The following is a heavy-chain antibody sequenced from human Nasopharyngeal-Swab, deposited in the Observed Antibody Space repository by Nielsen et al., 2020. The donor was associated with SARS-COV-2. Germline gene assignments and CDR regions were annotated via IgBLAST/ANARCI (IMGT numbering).Heavy chain of an antibody. V-gene: IGHV1-46*01. D-gene: IGHD6-19*01. CDR3: ARKRGEQWLSQFDY. CDR2: INPSGGST. J-gene: IGHJ4*02. Sequence: ASVKVSCKASGYTFTSYYMHWVRQAPGQGLEWMGIINPSGGSTSYAQKFQGRVTMTRDTSTSTAYMELRSLRSDDTAVYYCARKRGEQWLSQFDYWGQGTLVTVSS. CDR1: GYTFTSYY.